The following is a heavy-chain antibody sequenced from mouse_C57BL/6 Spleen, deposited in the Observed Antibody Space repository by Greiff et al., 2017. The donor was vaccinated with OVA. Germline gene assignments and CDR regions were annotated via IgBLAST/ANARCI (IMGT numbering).Heavy chain of an antibody. D-gene: IGHD1-1*02. CDR1: GYSITSGYY. J-gene: IGHJ1*03. CDR3: ASYGQGYFDV. Sequence: ESGPGLVKPSQSLSLTCSVTGYSITSGYYWNWIRQFPGNKLEWMGYISYDGSNNYNPSLKNRISITRDTSKNQFFLKLNSVTTEDTATYYCASYGQGYFDVWGTGTTVTVSS. CDR2: ISYDGSN. V-gene: IGHV3-6*01.